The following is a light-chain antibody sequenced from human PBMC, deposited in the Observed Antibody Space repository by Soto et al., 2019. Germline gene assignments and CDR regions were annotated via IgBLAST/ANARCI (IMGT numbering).Light chain of an antibody. CDR3: TSYAGSYADVV. CDR2: EVT. Sequence: QSALTQPPSASGSPGQSVTISCTGASSDFGGTNYVSWYQQHPGKAPKLMIFEVTKRPSGVPDRFSGSKSGNTASLTVSGLHAEEAAYYYCTSYAGSYADVVFGGGTKLTVL. V-gene: IGLV2-8*01. J-gene: IGLJ2*01. CDR1: SSDFGGTNY.